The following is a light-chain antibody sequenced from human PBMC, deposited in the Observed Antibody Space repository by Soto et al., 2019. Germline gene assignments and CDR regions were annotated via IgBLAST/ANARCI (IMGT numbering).Light chain of an antibody. Sequence: QSALTQPASVSGTPGQSITISCTGSNSDVGIYDFVSWYQHHPRRAHKLIVAEVSHRPSGVSNRFSGSKSGNTAYLTISGLQSEDEADYYCISYTSDDVRYVFGTGTKLPVL. V-gene: IGLV2-14*01. CDR1: NSDVGIYDF. CDR3: ISYTSDDVRYV. CDR2: EVS. J-gene: IGLJ1*01.